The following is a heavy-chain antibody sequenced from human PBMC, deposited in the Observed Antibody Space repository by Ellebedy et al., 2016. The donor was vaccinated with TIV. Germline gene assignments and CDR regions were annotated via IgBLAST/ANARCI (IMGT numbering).Heavy chain of an antibody. CDR3: ARDLKSSGSSSWGAFDY. CDR2: ISYDGSNK. D-gene: IGHD6-13*01. V-gene: IGHV3-30-3*01. CDR1: GFTFSNAW. J-gene: IGHJ4*02. Sequence: GGSLRLXXAASGFTFSNAWMSWVRQAPGKGLEWVAVISYDGSNKYYADSVKGRFTISRDNSKNTLYLQMNSLRAEDTAVYYCARDLKSSGSSSWGAFDYWGQGTLVTVSS.